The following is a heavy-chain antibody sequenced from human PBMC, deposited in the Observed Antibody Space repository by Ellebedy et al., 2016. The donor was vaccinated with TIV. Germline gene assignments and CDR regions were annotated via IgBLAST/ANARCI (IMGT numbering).Heavy chain of an antibody. J-gene: IGHJ3*02. CDR3: AAEYYDILTGYYRINAFDI. D-gene: IGHD3-9*01. Sequence: SETLSLXXTVSGGSISSYYWSWIRQPPGKGLEWIGYIYYSGSTNYNPSLKSRVTISVDTSKNQFSLKLSSVTAADTAVYYCAAEYYDILTGYYRINAFDIWGQGTMVTVSS. V-gene: IGHV4-59*12. CDR1: GGSISSYY. CDR2: IYYSGST.